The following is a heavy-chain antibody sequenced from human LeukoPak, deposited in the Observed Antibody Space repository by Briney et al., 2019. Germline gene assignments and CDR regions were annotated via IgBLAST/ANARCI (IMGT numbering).Heavy chain of an antibody. CDR3: ANRGSLKPPDY. D-gene: IGHD1-26*01. CDR2: IGGSGST. J-gene: IGHJ4*02. Sequence: PGGSLRLSCAAFGFTFSSYEMNWVRQAPGKGLEWVSYIGGSGSTYYADSVKGRFTISRDNAKNSLYLQMNSLRAEDTAVYYCANRGSLKPPDYWGQGTLVTVSS. CDR1: GFTFSSYE. V-gene: IGHV3-48*03.